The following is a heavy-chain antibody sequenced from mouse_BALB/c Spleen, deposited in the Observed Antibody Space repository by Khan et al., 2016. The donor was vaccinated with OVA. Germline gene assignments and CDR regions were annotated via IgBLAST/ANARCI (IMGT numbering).Heavy chain of an antibody. CDR2: TNPTNGRT. D-gene: IGHD1-1*01. CDR3: ARIKKTVATYFAD. CDR1: GYTFTSYW. V-gene: IGHV1S81*02. J-gene: IGHJ2*01. Sequence: QVQLQQPGAELVKAGASVKMSCKASGYTFTSYWMHWVKQRLGQGLEWFAETNPTNGRTYYNEKVKSKATLTVGKSSSKAYMLLSGPTFEDSAVYYCARIKKTVATYFADWVQGTTLTVSS.